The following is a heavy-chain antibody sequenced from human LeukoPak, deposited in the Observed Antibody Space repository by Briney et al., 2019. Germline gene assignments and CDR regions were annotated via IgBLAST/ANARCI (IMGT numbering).Heavy chain of an antibody. CDR3: ARDKLSFGSRYNWFDP. CDR2: IYYSGST. Sequence: SETLSLTCTVSGVSISSYYWSWIRQPPGKGLEWIGYIYYSGSTNYNPSLKSRVTISVDTSKNQFSLKLSSVTAADTAVYYCARDKLSFGSRYNWFDPWGQGSLVTVSS. J-gene: IGHJ5*02. CDR1: GVSISSYY. D-gene: IGHD3-16*01. V-gene: IGHV4-59*01.